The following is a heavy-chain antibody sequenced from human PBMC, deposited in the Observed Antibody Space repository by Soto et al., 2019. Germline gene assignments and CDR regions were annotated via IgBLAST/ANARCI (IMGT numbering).Heavy chain of an antibody. CDR2: IIPILGIA. D-gene: IGHD2-2*01. V-gene: IGHV1-69*02. J-gene: IGHJ4*02. Sequence: KVSCKASGGTFSSYTISWVRQAPGQGLEWMGRIIPILGIANYAQKFQGRVTITADKSTSTAYMELSSLRSEDTAVYYCARGGVVPAAPPGYWGQGTLVTVSS. CDR3: ARGGVVPAAPPGY. CDR1: GGTFSSYT.